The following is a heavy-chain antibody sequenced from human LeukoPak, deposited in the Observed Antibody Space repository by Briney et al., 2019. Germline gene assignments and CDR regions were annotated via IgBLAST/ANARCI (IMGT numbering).Heavy chain of an antibody. CDR3: AKLPSSSWYY. D-gene: IGHD6-13*01. J-gene: IGHJ4*02. V-gene: IGHV3-23*01. CDR2: ISGSGGST. Sequence: GGSPRLSCAASGFTFSSYAMSWVRQAPGKGLEWVSAISGSGGSTYYADSVKGRFTISRDNSKNTLYLQMDSLRAEDTAVYYCAKLPSSSWYYWSQGTLVTVSS. CDR1: GFTFSSYA.